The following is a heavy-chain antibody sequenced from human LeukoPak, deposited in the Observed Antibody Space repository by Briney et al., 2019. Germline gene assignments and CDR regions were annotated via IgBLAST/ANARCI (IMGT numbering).Heavy chain of an antibody. CDR3: ARDKTVSALRRDYMDV. CDR1: GFTFSNYW. Sequence: PGGSLRLSCVASGFTFSNYWMHWVRQVPGKGLVWVSRINLDGSTTTYADSVKGRFTISRDNATNTLYLQMNSLRAEDTALYYCARDKTVSALRRDYMDVWGKGTTVTVSS. D-gene: IGHD4-17*01. V-gene: IGHV3-74*01. CDR2: INLDGSTT. J-gene: IGHJ6*03.